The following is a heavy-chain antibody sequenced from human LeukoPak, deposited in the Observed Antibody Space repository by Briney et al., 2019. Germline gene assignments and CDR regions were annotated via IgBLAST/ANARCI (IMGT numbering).Heavy chain of an antibody. V-gene: IGHV4-34*01. J-gene: IGHJ4*02. CDR1: GGSFSGHY. D-gene: IGHD6-19*01. CDR3: ARDRAVAGGIDY. CDR2: INHSGST. Sequence: SETLSLTCAGYGGSFSGHYWSWIRQPPGKGLEWIGEINHSGSTNYNPSLKSRVTISVDTSKNQFSLKLSSVTAADTAVYYCARDRAVAGGIDYWGQGTLVTVSS.